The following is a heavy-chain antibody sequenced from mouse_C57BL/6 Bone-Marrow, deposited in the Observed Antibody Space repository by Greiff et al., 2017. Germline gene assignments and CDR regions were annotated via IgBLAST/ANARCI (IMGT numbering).Heavy chain of an antibody. CDR1: GYTFTSYG. CDR2: IYPRSGNT. D-gene: IGHD1-1*02. Sequence: QVQLQQSGAELARPGASVKLSCKASGYTFTSYGISWVKQRTGQGLEWIGEIYPRSGNTYYNEKFKGKATLTADKSSSTSYMELRSLTSEYSAVYFCARCGPYYAMDYWGQGTSVTVSS. CDR3: ARCGPYYAMDY. V-gene: IGHV1-81*01. J-gene: IGHJ4*01.